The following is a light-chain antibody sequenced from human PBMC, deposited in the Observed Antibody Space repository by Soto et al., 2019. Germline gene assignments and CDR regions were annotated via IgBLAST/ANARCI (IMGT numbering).Light chain of an antibody. CDR1: QSVSSSY. J-gene: IGKJ3*01. CDR3: QHYGSSLLFS. CDR2: GAS. Sequence: EIVLTQSPGTLSLSPGERATLSCRASQSVSSSYLAWYQQKPGQAPRLLIYGASSRATGIPDRFSGSGSGTDFTLTISRLEPEDFAVHYCQHYGSSLLFSFGPGTKVDIK. V-gene: IGKV3-20*01.